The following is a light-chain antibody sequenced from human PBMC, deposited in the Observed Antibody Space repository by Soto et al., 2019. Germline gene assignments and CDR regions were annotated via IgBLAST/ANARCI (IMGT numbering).Light chain of an antibody. Sequence: EIVVTQSPGILSVSPGARATLSCRASQSVGRNLAWYQQKPGQAPTLLIYAASTRATGLPARVSGSGSGTEFTLTISSLQSEDFAVYYCQEYSKWPLFTFGPGTRVDIK. J-gene: IGKJ3*01. V-gene: IGKV3-15*01. CDR2: AAS. CDR3: QEYSKWPLFT. CDR1: QSVGRN.